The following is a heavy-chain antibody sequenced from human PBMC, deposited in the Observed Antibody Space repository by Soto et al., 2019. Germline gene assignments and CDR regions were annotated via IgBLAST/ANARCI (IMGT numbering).Heavy chain of an antibody. V-gene: IGHV1-69*01. J-gene: IGHJ4*02. CDR3: ASGASRWYPYFFDS. CDR1: EGTFNSYA. D-gene: IGHD6-13*01. CDR2: IIPYYNTL. Sequence: QAQVVQSGAEVRKPGSSVKLSCKTSEGTFNSYAIAWVRQAPGQGLEWMGGIIPYYNTLNYAQKFQDRVTITADDSTNTVYMELSSLRSDDTAVYFCASGASRWYPYFFDSWAQGTLVTVSS.